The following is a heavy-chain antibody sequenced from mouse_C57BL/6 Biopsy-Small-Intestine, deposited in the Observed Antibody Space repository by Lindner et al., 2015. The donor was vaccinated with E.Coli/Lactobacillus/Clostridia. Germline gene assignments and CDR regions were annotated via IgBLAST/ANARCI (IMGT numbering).Heavy chain of an antibody. CDR1: GYTFTDSC. Sequence: SVKVSCKASGYTFTDSCMHWMRQAPGQGLEWMGCINPNNGGTNYAQNFQGRVTMTRDTSVSTAYMELSGLRSDDTAFYYCARTRSFDYWGQGTLVTVSS. D-gene: IGHD3-1*01. CDR2: INPNNGGT. CDR3: ARTRSFDY. V-gene: IGHV1-53*01. J-gene: IGHJ4*01.